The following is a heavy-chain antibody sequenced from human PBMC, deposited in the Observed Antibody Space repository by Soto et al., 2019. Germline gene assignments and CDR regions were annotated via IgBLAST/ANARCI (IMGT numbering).Heavy chain of an antibody. CDR1: GFTFSSYA. J-gene: IGHJ4*02. V-gene: IGHV3-23*01. D-gene: IGHD3-10*01. Sequence: EVQLLESGGGLVQPGGSLRLSCAASGFTFSSYAMSWVRQAPGKGLEWLSAISGSGGSTYYADSVKGRFTISRDNSKNTLYLQMNSLRAEDTAVYYCAKDLYYYGSGSYSFDYWGQGTLVTVSS. CDR3: AKDLYYYGSGSYSFDY. CDR2: ISGSGGST.